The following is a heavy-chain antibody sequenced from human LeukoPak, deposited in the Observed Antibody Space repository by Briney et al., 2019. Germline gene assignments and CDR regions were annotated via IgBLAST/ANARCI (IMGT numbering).Heavy chain of an antibody. Sequence: PGRSLRLSCAASGFTFSSYGMHWVRQAPGKGLEWVAIISYDGSNKFYADSVKGRFTISRDNSKNTLYLQTNSLRAEDTAVYYCAKGLDYGDYADWFDPWGQGTLVTVSS. J-gene: IGHJ5*02. CDR1: GFTFSSYG. CDR3: AKGLDYGDYADWFDP. D-gene: IGHD4-17*01. CDR2: ISYDGSNK. V-gene: IGHV3-30*18.